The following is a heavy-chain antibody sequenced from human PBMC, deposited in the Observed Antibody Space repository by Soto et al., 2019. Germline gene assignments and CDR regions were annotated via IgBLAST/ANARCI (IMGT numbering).Heavy chain of an antibody. CDR3: ARGVRGATDWSNYYGMDV. CDR2: IKQDGSEM. Sequence: EVQLVESGGGLVQPGGSLRLSCAASGFTFSNYWMSWVRQAPGKGLEWVANIKQDGSEMYYVDSVKGRFTISRDNAKNSLYLQMNSLRAEDTAVYYCARGVRGATDWSNYYGMDVWGQGTTVTVSS. V-gene: IGHV3-7*01. D-gene: IGHD3-10*01. J-gene: IGHJ6*02. CDR1: GFTFSNYW.